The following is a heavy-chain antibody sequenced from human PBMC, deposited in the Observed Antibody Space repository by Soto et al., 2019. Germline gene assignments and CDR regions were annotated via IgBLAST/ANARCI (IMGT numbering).Heavy chain of an antibody. CDR2: ISGSGGRT. CDR3: EAVVVVVMLPYY. D-gene: IGHD3-22*01. Sequence: PGGSLRLSCTASGFTFSSYAMSWVRQAPGKGLEWVSAISGSGGRTYYADSVKGRFTISRDNSKNTLYLQMNSLRAEDTAVYYYEAVVVVVMLPYYWSQRTLDTVSS. J-gene: IGHJ4*02. CDR1: GFTFSSYA. V-gene: IGHV3-23*01.